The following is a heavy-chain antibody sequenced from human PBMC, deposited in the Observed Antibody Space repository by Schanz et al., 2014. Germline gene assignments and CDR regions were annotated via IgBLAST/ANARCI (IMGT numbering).Heavy chain of an antibody. CDR1: GRTFIVYH. V-gene: IGHV1-2*06. CDR3: ATREYNLQGDWFDP. D-gene: IGHD2-2*01. CDR2: ISPNSGDT. Sequence: QVQLVQSGAEVKKPGASMKVSCKASGRTFIVYHVLHWVRQAPGQGLEWMGRISPNSGDTHSAQKFQGRVTMTRDTSLSTAYMELTNLTSDDTAVYYCATREYNLQGDWFDPWGQGTLVTVSS. J-gene: IGHJ5*02.